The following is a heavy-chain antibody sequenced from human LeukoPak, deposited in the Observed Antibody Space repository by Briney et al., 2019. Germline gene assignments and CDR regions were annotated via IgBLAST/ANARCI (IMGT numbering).Heavy chain of an antibody. CDR3: ARVEYSSSRGVYYYMDV. CDR1: GGSISSSSHY. Sequence: KPSETLSLTCTVSGGSISSSSHYWGWIRQPPGKGLEWIGSIYSSGSTYYNPSLQSRVTISVDTSKNRFSLKLSSVTAADTTVYYCARVEYSSSRGVYYYMDVWGKGTTVTVSS. CDR2: IYSSGST. J-gene: IGHJ6*03. D-gene: IGHD6-6*01. V-gene: IGHV4-39*01.